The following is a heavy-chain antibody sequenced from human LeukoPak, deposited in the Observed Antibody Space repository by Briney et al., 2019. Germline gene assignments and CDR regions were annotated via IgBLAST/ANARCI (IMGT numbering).Heavy chain of an antibody. J-gene: IGHJ4*02. CDR1: GFTFSSYA. CDR3: ARGTAILYYFDY. Sequence: GRSLRLSCAASGFTFSSYAMHWVRQAPGKGLEWVAVISYDGSNKYYADSVKGRFTISGDNSKNTLYLQMNSLRAEDTAVYYCARGTAILYYFDYWGQGTLVTVSS. CDR2: ISYDGSNK. V-gene: IGHV3-30-3*01.